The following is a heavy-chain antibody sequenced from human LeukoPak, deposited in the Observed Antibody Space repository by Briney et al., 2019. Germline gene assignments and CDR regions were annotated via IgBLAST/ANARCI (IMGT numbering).Heavy chain of an antibody. J-gene: IGHJ4*02. V-gene: IGHV1-18*01. D-gene: IGHD6-19*01. Sequence: ASVKVSRKASGYTFTSYGISWVRQAPGQGLEWMGWISAYNGNTNYAQKLQGRVTMTTDTSTSTAYMELRSLRSDDTAVYYCARDQMAVAGTREFDYWGQGTLVTVSS. CDR2: ISAYNGNT. CDR3: ARDQMAVAGTREFDY. CDR1: GYTFTSYG.